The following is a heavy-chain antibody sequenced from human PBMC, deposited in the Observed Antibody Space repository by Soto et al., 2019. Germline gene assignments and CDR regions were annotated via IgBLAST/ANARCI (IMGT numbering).Heavy chain of an antibody. J-gene: IGHJ3*02. V-gene: IGHV3-30-3*01. CDR1: GFTFSSYA. CDR3: AIHQGYSSSWSPRGAFDI. CDR2: ISYDGSNK. D-gene: IGHD6-13*01. Sequence: VRLSCAASGFTFSSYAMHWVRQAPGKGLEWVAVISYDGSNKCYADSVKGRFTISRDNSKNTLYLQMNSLRAEDTAVYYCAIHQGYSSSWSPRGAFDIWGQGTMVTVSS.